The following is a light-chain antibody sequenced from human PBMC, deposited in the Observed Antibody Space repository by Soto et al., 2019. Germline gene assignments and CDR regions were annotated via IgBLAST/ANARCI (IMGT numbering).Light chain of an antibody. V-gene: IGKV3-15*01. J-gene: IGKJ3*01. CDR2: GAS. Sequence: EIVMTQSPTTLSVSPGERATLSCRASQSVSSNLAWYQQKPGQAPRLLIYGASTGATGTPARFSGSGSGSEFTLTISSLQSEDFAIYYCQQYNNWPFTFGPGTKVDIK. CDR3: QQYNNWPFT. CDR1: QSVSSN.